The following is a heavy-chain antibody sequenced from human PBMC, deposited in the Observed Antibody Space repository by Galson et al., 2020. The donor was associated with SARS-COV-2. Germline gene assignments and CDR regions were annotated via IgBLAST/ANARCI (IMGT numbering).Heavy chain of an antibody. CDR1: GFTFSSYG. Sequence: GGSLRLSCAASGFTFSSYGMHWVRQAPGKGLEWVAVIWYDGSNKYYADSVKGRFTISRDNSKNTLYLQMNSLRAEDTAVYYCARDGDGYNSCGAFDIWGQGTMVTVSS. J-gene: IGHJ3*02. CDR2: IWYDGSNK. D-gene: IGHD5-12*01. V-gene: IGHV3-33*01. CDR3: ARDGDGYNSCGAFDI.